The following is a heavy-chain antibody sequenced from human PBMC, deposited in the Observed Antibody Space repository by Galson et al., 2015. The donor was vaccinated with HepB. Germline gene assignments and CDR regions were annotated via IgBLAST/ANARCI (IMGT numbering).Heavy chain of an antibody. J-gene: IGHJ4*02. Sequence: SLRLFCAASGFTFTTSWMSWVRQAPGKGLEWVATIKQDGSQKFYVDSVKGRFTISRDNAKDSVFLQMSSLRAADTAVYYCARVNNEWLRAYTYTYPKFVSFDYWGQGILVTVSS. CDR3: ARVNNEWLRAYTYTYPKFVSFDY. D-gene: IGHD5-12*01. CDR2: IKQDGSQK. V-gene: IGHV3-7*03. CDR1: GFTFTTSW.